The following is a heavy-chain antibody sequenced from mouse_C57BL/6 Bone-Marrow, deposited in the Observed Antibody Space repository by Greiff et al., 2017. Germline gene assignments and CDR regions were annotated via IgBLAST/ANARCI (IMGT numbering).Heavy chain of an antibody. CDR2: IDPEDGET. V-gene: IGHV14-2*01. CDR3: ARLYYSNPYARDY. D-gene: IGHD2-5*01. CDR1: GFNIKDYY. J-gene: IGHJ4*01. Sequence: EVKVVESGAELVKPGASVKLSCTASGFNIKDYYMHWVKQRTEQGLEWIGRIDPEDGETKYAPKFQGKATITADTSSNTAYLQLSSLTSEDTAVYYCARLYYSNPYARDYWGQGTAVTVSS.